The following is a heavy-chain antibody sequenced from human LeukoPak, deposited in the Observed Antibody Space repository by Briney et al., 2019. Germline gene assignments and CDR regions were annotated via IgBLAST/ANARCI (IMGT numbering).Heavy chain of an antibody. CDR2: INPSGIT. J-gene: IGHJ4*02. CDR3: ARALSTVTTYFDS. CDR1: GGSLSGYY. D-gene: IGHD4-17*01. V-gene: IGHV4-34*01. Sequence: PSETLSLTCAVSGGSLSGYYWSWIRQPPGKGLEWIGEINPSGITNYTPSFKSRVTISADTSKSQFSLEVRSVTAADTAMFYCARALSTVTTYFDSWGQGTPLTVSP.